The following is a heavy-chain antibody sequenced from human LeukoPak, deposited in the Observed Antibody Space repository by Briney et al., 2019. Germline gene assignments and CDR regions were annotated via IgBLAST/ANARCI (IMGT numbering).Heavy chain of an antibody. D-gene: IGHD1-26*01. CDR3: ARGGLLRDIDY. V-gene: IGHV4-61*02. J-gene: IGHJ4*02. CDR1: GGSISSGSYY. CDR2: IYTSGST. Sequence: SQTLSLTCTVSGGSISSGSYYWSWIRQPAGKGLEWIGRIYTSGSTNYNPSLKSRVTISVDMSKNQFSLKLSSVTAADTAVYYCARGGLLRDIDYWGQGTLVTVSS.